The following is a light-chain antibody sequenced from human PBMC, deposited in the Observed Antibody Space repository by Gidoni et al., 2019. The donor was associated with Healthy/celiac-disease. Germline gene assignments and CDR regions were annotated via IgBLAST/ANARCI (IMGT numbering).Light chain of an antibody. V-gene: IGKV2-28*01. CDR2: LGS. Sequence: DIVMTQSPLPLPVTPGEPASTSCRSSQSLLHSNGYNYLDWYLQKPGQSPQLLIYLGSNRASGVPDRFSGSGSGTDFTLKISRVEAEDVGVYYCMQALQTPATFGQGTRLEIK. CDR3: MQALQTPAT. CDR1: QSLLHSNGYNY. J-gene: IGKJ5*01.